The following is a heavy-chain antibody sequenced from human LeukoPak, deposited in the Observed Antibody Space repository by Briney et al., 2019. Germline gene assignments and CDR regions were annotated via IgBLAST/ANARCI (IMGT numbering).Heavy chain of an antibody. J-gene: IGHJ4*02. V-gene: IGHV3-30*02. D-gene: IGHD4-17*01. CDR1: GFTFSSYG. CDR2: IRYDGSNK. Sequence: PGGSLRLTCAASGFTFSSYGMHWVRQAPGKGLEWVAFIRYDGSNKYYADSVKGRFTISRDNAKNSLYLQMNSLRAEDTAVYYCAREPLYDYGDYAKYYFDYWGQGTLVTVSS. CDR3: AREPLYDYGDYAKYYFDY.